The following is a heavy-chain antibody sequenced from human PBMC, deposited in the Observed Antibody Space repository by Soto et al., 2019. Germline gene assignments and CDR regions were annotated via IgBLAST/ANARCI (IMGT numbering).Heavy chain of an antibody. V-gene: IGHV4-31*03. CDR2: IYYSGST. CDR3: ASQTVGATSFDY. CDR1: GGSISSGGYY. Sequence: TLSLTCTVSGGSISSGGYYWSWIRQDPGKGREWIGYIYYSGSTYYNPSLKSRVTISVDTSKNHFSLKLSSVTAADTAVYYCASQTVGATSFDYWGHGTLVTVSS. J-gene: IGHJ5*01. D-gene: IGHD1-26*01.